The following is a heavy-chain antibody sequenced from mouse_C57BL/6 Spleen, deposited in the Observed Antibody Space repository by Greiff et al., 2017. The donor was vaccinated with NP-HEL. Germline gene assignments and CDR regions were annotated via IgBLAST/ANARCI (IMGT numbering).Heavy chain of an antibody. Sequence: VQLQQSGPELVKPGASVKMSCKASGYTFTDYNMHWVKQSHGKSLEWIGYINPNNGGTSYNQKFKGKATLTVNKSSSTAYMELRSLTSEDSAVYYCARVYYYELEAMDYWGQGTSVTVSS. CDR2: INPNNGGT. CDR1: GYTFTDYN. CDR3: ARVYYYELEAMDY. V-gene: IGHV1-22*01. J-gene: IGHJ4*01. D-gene: IGHD1-1*01.